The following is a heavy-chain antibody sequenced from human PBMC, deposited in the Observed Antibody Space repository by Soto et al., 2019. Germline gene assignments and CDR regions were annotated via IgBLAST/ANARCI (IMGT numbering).Heavy chain of an antibody. CDR3: VKEKSIMYSGYDAFDL. J-gene: IGHJ3*01. V-gene: IGHV3-48*03. CDR2: ITSSGSTM. Sequence: GGSLRLSCEASGFAFRSYEMGWVRQAPEKGLEWIAHITSSGSTMYNTDSVKDRFTISRDNAKNSLYLQMNSLRAEDTAVYYCVKEKSIMYSGYDAFDLWGQGTMVTVS. D-gene: IGHD5-12*01. CDR1: GFAFRSYE.